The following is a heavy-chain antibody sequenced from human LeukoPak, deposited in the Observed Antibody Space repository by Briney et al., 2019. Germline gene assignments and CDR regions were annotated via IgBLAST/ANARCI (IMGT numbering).Heavy chain of an antibody. CDR1: GGSISSYY. CDR3: ARAHYYDSSGYYRPRIFDI. CDR2: IYYSGST. D-gene: IGHD3-22*01. J-gene: IGHJ3*02. Sequence: KPSETLSLTCTVSGGSISSYYWSWIRQPPGKGLEWIGYIYYSGSTNYNPSLKSRVTISVDTSKNQFSLKLSSVTSADTAVYYCARAHYYDSSGYYRPRIFDIWGQGTMVTVSS. V-gene: IGHV4-59*01.